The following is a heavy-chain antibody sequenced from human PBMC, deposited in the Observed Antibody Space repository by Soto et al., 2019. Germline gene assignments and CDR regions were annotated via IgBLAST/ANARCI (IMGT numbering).Heavy chain of an antibody. CDR1: GGSISSSSYY. Sequence: SETLSLTCSVSGGSISSSSYYWGWIRQPPGKGLEWIGSIYYSGSIYYNPSLKSRVTISVDTSKNQFSLKLSSVTAAETAVYYWARQSSGWYNWFDPWGQGTLVTVLL. V-gene: IGHV4-39*01. CDR2: IYYSGSI. D-gene: IGHD6-19*01. CDR3: ARQSSGWYNWFDP. J-gene: IGHJ5*02.